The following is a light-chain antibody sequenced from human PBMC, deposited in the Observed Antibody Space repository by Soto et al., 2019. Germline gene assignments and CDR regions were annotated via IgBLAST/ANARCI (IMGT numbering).Light chain of an antibody. V-gene: IGKV1-12*01. J-gene: IGKJ1*01. Sequence: DIQITQSPSTLSASVGDRVTITCRASQSISSWLAWYQQKPGKAPKLLIYGASSLQSGVLSRFSGSGSGTDFTLTISSLQPEDFATYYCQQANSFTWTFGQGTKVDIK. CDR3: QQANSFTWT. CDR1: QSISSW. CDR2: GAS.